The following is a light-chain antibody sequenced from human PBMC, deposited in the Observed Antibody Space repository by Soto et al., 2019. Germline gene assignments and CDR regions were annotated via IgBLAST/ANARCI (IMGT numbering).Light chain of an antibody. CDR3: QPYDSSLSASYV. J-gene: IGLJ1*01. Sequence: QCLMTQPPSVSGARGQRFTISCNGCSSKIGAGCEVHWYQHLPGKAPKLLIYGNTNRPSGVPDRFSGSKSGTSASLAITGLQAEDEADYYCQPYDSSLSASYVFGGGTKVTVL. V-gene: IGLV1-40*01. CDR1: SSKIGAGCE. CDR2: GNT.